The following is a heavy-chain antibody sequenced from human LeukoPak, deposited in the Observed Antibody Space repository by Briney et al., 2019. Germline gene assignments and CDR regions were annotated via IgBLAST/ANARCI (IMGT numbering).Heavy chain of an antibody. Sequence: SETLSLTCIVSGGSISSSSYYWGWIRQPPGKGLEWIGSIYYSGSTYYNPSLKSRVTISVDTSKNQFSLKLSSVTAADTAVYYCARRLAVSGYDWGQGTLVTVPS. V-gene: IGHV4-39*01. CDR2: IYYSGST. CDR3: ARRLAVSGYD. D-gene: IGHD3-3*01. J-gene: IGHJ4*02. CDR1: GGSISSSSYY.